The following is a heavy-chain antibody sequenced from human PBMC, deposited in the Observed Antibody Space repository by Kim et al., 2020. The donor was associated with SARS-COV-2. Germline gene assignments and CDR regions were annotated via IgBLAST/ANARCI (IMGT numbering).Heavy chain of an antibody. CDR3: ARGGGRSTWYPPAY. CDR1: GYTFNSYD. CDR2: MNPNTGNA. Sequence: ASVKVSCKASGYTFNSYDNNWVRQATGQGLEWMGWMNPNTGNAAFAQKFQGRVTMTRSTSISKAYMELTSLTSEDTAVYYCARGGGRSTWYPPAYWCQGT. J-gene: IGHJ4*02. D-gene: IGHD6-13*01. V-gene: IGHV1-8*01.